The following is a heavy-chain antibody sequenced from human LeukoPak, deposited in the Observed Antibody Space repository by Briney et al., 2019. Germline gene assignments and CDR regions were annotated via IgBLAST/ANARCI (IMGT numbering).Heavy chain of an antibody. CDR3: ARSITIFGVVTDDAFDI. Sequence: GGSLRLSCAASGFTFSSYSMNWVRQAPGKGLEWVSSISSSSSYIYYADSVKGRFTISRDNAKNSLYLQMNSLRAEDTAVYYCARSITIFGVVTDDAFDIWGQGTVVTVSS. CDR1: GFTFSSYS. D-gene: IGHD3-3*01. J-gene: IGHJ3*02. V-gene: IGHV3-21*01. CDR2: ISSSSSYI.